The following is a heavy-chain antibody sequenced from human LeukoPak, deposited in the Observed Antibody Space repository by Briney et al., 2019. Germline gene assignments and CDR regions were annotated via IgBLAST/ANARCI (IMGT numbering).Heavy chain of an antibody. D-gene: IGHD4-11*01. J-gene: IGHJ4*02. CDR3: ARVKGTTVTNVIDY. Sequence: GGSLRLSCAASGFTFSSYEMNWARQAPGKGLEWVSYISSSGSTIYYADSVKGRFTISRDNAKNSLYLQMNSLRAEDTAVYYCARVKGTTVTNVIDYWGQGTLVTVSS. V-gene: IGHV3-48*03. CDR1: GFTFSSYE. CDR2: ISSSGSTI.